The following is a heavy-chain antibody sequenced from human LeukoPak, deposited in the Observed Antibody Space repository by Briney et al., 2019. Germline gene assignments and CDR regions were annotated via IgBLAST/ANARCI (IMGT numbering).Heavy chain of an antibody. CDR1: GYTLTELS. CDR2: FDPEDGEI. CDR3: ATANRLTRDSSGYYPDS. J-gene: IGHJ4*02. D-gene: IGHD3-22*01. Sequence: GASVKVSCEVSGYTLTELSTHWVRQAPGKGLEWMGRFDPEDGEIVYAQNFQGRVTMTEDTSTDTAYMELSSLRSEDTAIYYCATANRLTRDSSGYYPDSWGQGTLVTVSS. V-gene: IGHV1-24*01.